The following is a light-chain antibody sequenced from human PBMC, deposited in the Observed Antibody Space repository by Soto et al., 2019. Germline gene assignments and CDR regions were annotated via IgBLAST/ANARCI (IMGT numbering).Light chain of an antibody. CDR1: QGISSY. V-gene: IGKV1D-8*01. CDR2: AAS. CDR3: QQYYSFPQCT. Sequence: VISMTQSASLLSASTGDRVTISCGISQGISSYLAWYQQKPGKAPELLIYAASTLQSGVPSRFSGSGSGTDFTLTISCLQSEDFATYYCQQYYSFPQCTFGQGTKVDI. J-gene: IGKJ1*01.